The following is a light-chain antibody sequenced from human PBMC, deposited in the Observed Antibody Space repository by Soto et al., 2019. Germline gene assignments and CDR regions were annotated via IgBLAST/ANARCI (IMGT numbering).Light chain of an antibody. CDR3: QSYDDSLGGHVI. CDR2: ANT. Sequence: QSVLTQPPSVSGAPGQRVTISCTGSSSYIGAGYDVHWYQQLLGTAPKLLIYANTNRPSGVPDRFSGSKSGTSASLAITGLQAEDEADYYCQSYDDSLGGHVIFGGGTKLTVL. J-gene: IGLJ2*01. CDR1: SSYIGAGYD. V-gene: IGLV1-40*01.